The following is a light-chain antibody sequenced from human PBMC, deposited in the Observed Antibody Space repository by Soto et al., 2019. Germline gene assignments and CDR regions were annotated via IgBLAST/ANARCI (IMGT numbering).Light chain of an antibody. J-gene: IGLJ1*01. CDR3: SSYTSSNTYV. CDR1: SSDVGSYNR. CDR2: DVS. V-gene: IGLV2-18*02. Sequence: QSALTQPPSVSGSPGHSVAISCTGTSSDVGSYNRVSWYQQPPGSAPKLMIYDVSNRPSGVPDRFSGSKSGNAASLTISGLQAEDEADYYRSSYTSSNTYVFGTGTKVTVL.